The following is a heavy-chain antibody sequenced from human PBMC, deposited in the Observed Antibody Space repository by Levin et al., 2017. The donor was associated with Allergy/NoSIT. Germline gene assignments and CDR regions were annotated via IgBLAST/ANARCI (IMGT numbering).Heavy chain of an antibody. Sequence: GESLKISCSASGFTFSTYSMTWVRQAPGKGLEWVSSISSRSNYIYYADSLKGRFTISRDNAKNSLYLQMNSLRADDTAVYYCARDDVEEMVNWGQGTLVTVSS. J-gene: IGHJ4*02. CDR2: ISSRSNYI. CDR3: ARDDVEEMVN. CDR1: GFTFSTYS. D-gene: IGHD5-18*01. V-gene: IGHV3-21*01.